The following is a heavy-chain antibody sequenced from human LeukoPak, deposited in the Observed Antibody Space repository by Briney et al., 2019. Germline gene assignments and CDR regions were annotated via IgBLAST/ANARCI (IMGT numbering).Heavy chain of an antibody. CDR2: INQDGSEK. CDR1: GGSISSSSYY. J-gene: IGHJ4*02. Sequence: ETLSLTCTVSGGSISSSSYYWGWIRQAAGKGLEWVANINQDGSEKCYVDSVKGRFTISRDNAKNSLYLQMSSLRAEDTALYYCASRSSVAASGPGWGQGTLVTVSS. D-gene: IGHD2-15*01. V-gene: IGHV3-7*01. CDR3: ASRSSVAASGPG.